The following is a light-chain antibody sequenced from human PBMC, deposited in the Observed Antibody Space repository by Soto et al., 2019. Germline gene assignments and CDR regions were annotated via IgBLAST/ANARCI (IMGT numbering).Light chain of an antibody. J-gene: IGLJ1*01. CDR1: SSDVGAYNL. V-gene: IGLV2-14*01. CDR2: EVS. CDR3: TSYEGGGRYV. Sequence: LTQPASVSGSPGQSVTISCTGTSSDVGAYNLVSWYQQYPGKAPKLMIYEVSNRPSGVSNRFSGSKSGNTASLTISGLQAEDEADYYCCTSYEGGGRYVFGTGTKVTVL.